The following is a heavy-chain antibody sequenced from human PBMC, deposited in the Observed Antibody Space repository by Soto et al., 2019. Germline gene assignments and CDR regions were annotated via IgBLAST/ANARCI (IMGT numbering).Heavy chain of an antibody. CDR1: GFAFKSYG. CDR3: AKPRSGLEWPPFDP. V-gene: IGHV3-30*18. D-gene: IGHD3-3*01. J-gene: IGHJ5*02. Sequence: QVKLVESGGGVVQPGRSLRLSCVASGFAFKSYGMHWVRQAPGKGPEWVAVIKSDGFSTDYVDSVKGRFAIFRDNSRNTLYLQMNNLRIEDTGVYYCAKPRSGLEWPPFDPWGHGTRVTVSS. CDR2: IKSDGFST.